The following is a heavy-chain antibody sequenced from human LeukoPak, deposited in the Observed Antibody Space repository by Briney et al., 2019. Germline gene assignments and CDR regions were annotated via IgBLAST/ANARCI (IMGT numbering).Heavy chain of an antibody. J-gene: IGHJ4*02. CDR2: IWYDGSNK. CDR3: ARAPVSSSWYEMNY. D-gene: IGHD6-13*01. CDR1: GFTFSSYA. Sequence: PGGSLRLSCAASGFTFSSYAMSWVRQAPGKGLEWVAVIWYDGSNKYYADSVKGRFTISRDNSKNTLYLQMNSLRAEDTAVYYCARAPVSSSWYEMNYWGQGTLVTVSS. V-gene: IGHV3-33*08.